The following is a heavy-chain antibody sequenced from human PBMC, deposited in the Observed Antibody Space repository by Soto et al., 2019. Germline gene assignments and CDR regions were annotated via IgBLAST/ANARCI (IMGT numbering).Heavy chain of an antibody. V-gene: IGHV3-23*01. J-gene: IGHJ6*02. CDR1: GFTFSSYA. D-gene: IGHD6-13*01. Sequence: GSLRLSCAAAGFTFSSYAMTWVRQAPGEXLEWVSGISGSGESTYYADSVKGRFTISRGDSKNTLYLQMNSLRAEDTGVYYCAKHAIPSTSWYHYGMDVWGQGTTVTVSS. CDR3: AKHAIPSTSWYHYGMDV. CDR2: ISGSGEST.